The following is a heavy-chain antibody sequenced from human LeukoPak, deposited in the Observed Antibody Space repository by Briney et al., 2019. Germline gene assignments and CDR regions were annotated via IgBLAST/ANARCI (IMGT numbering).Heavy chain of an antibody. CDR1: GFSFSSYV. J-gene: IGHJ4*02. CDR2: IYSGGST. Sequence: GGSLRLSCAASGFSFSSYVMSWVRQAPGKGLEWVSVIYSGGSTYYADSVKGRFTISRDNSKNTLYLQMNSLRAEDTAVYYCASGPPPFIAVAGTGYFDYWGQGTLVTVSS. CDR3: ASGPPPFIAVAGTGYFDY. D-gene: IGHD6-19*01. V-gene: IGHV3-53*01.